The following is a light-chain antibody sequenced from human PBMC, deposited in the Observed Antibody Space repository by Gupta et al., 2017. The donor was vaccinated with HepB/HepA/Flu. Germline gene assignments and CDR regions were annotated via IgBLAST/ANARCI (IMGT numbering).Light chain of an antibody. CDR3: RLYDGGTWV. CDR1: TGIVTSGFY. V-gene: IGLV7-43*01. J-gene: IGLJ3*02. Sequence: QPVVTPEPSLTVSPGGTVTLTCASSTGIVTSGFYPNWFQQKPGQPPRALIYSTRNRHAGTPARFSGYLRGGKAALTLAGVEAEDEDEYYCRLYDGGTWVFGGGTKLSVL. CDR2: STR.